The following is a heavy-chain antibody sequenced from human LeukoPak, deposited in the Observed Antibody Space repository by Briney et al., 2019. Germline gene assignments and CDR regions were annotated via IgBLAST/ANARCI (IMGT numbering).Heavy chain of an antibody. J-gene: IGHJ4*02. V-gene: IGHV3-66*01. CDR1: GFTFSSYS. CDR3: AGGIWFGC. CDR2: IYSGGST. Sequence: GGSLRLSCAASGFTFSSYSMNWVRQAPGKGLEWVSVIYSGGSTYYADSVKGRFTISRDNSKNALYLQMNSVRAEDTAVYYCAGGIWFGCWGQGTLVTVSS. D-gene: IGHD3-10*01.